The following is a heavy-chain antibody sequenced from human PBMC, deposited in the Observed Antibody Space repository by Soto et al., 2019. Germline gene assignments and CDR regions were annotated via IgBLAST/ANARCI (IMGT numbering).Heavy chain of an antibody. J-gene: IGHJ5*02. Sequence: ASVKVTCRASGYTFTGYYMHWVRQAPGQGLEWMGWINPNSGGTNYAQKFQGWVTMTRDTSISTAYMELSSLRFEDTAVYYCARSPPRVERNDYAGGWFDPWGQGTLVTVSS. CDR2: INPNSGGT. V-gene: IGHV1-2*04. CDR1: GYTFTGYY. CDR3: ARSPPRVERNDYAGGWFDP. D-gene: IGHD4-17*01.